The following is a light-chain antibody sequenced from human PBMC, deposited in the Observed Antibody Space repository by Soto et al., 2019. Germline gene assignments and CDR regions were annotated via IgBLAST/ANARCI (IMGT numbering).Light chain of an antibody. J-gene: IGKJ3*01. V-gene: IGKV3-20*01. CDR1: QSVSSNY. Sequence: EIVLTQSPGTLSLSPGERATLSCRPSQSVSSNYLAWYQQKPGQAPRLLIYGATNTATGIPDRFSGSVSGADFNLTISRLVPEDFAVDYWQQYGRPPIFTFGPGTKVDI. CDR3: QQYGRPPIFT. CDR2: GAT.